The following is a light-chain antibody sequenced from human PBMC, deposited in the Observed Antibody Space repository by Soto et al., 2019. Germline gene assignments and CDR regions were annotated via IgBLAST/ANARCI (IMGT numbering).Light chain of an antibody. CDR2: EAS. Sequence: QSALTQPASVSGSPGQSITISCTGTSSDFGSYDLVSWYQQNPGKAPKLMIYEASQRPSGVSNRFSGSKSGNTASLTISGLQAEDEADYYCCSYAGSSTVLFGGGTQLTVL. V-gene: IGLV2-23*01. CDR1: SSDFGSYDL. J-gene: IGLJ7*01. CDR3: CSYAGSSTVL.